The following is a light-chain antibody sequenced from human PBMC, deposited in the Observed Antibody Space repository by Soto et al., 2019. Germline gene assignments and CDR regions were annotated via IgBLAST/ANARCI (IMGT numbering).Light chain of an antibody. Sequence: QSALTQPASVSGSPRQSITISCTGTSSDVGGYNYVSWYQQHPGKAPKLMIYEVSNRPSGVSNRFSGSKSGNTASLTISGLQAEDEADYYCRSYTSSTTLYVFGTGTKLTVL. CDR1: SSDVGGYNY. V-gene: IGLV2-14*01. CDR3: RSYTSSTTLYV. CDR2: EVS. J-gene: IGLJ1*01.